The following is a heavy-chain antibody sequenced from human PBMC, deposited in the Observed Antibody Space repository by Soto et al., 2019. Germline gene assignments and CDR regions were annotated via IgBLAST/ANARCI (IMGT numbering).Heavy chain of an antibody. CDR1: GFTFSSYW. V-gene: IGHV3-74*01. Sequence: GGSLRLSCAASGFTFSSYWMHWVRQAPGKGLVWVSRINSDGSSTSYADSVKGRFTISRDNAKNTLYLQMNSLRAEDTAVYYCAGGLQYSSLYSLGYWGQGTLVTVSS. CDR3: AGGLQYSSLYSLGY. J-gene: IGHJ4*02. D-gene: IGHD5-18*01. CDR2: INSDGSST.